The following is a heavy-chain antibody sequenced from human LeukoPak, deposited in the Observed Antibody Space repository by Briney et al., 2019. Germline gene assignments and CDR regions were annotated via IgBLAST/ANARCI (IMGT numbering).Heavy chain of an antibody. J-gene: IGHJ3*02. CDR1: GFTFSSYG. Sequence: GGSLRLSCAASGFTFSSYGMHWVRQAPGKGLEWVAVISYDGSNKYYADSVKGRFTISRDNSKNTLYLQMNSLRAEDTAVYYCARGLSSPDAFDIWGQGTMVTVSS. V-gene: IGHV3-30*03. CDR2: ISYDGSNK. CDR3: ARGLSSPDAFDI. D-gene: IGHD2-2*01.